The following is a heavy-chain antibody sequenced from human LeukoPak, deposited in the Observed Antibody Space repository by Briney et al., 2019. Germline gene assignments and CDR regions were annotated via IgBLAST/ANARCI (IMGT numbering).Heavy chain of an antibody. J-gene: IGHJ5*02. Sequence: SETLSLTCTVSGGSISSSSYYWGWIRQPPGKGLEWIGSIYYSGSTYYNPSLKSRVTISVDTSKNQFSLKLSSVTAADTAVYYCARHAVVPAAIGWFDPWGQGTLVTVSS. D-gene: IGHD2-2*02. CDR3: ARHAVVPAAIGWFDP. V-gene: IGHV4-39*01. CDR2: IYYSGST. CDR1: GGSISSSSYY.